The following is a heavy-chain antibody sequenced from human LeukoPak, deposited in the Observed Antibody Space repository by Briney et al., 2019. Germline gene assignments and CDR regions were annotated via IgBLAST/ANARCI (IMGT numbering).Heavy chain of an antibody. D-gene: IGHD2-8*01. CDR3: AKGGTIGGNYFDF. Sequence: GGSLRLSCAASGFTSSSFGMHWVRQAPGKGLEWVAFIRSDGNNKKYADSVKGRFTISRDNSKNTLYLQMNGLRAEDTAVYYCAKGGTIGGNYFDFWGQGTLVTVSS. CDR2: IRSDGNNK. J-gene: IGHJ4*02. V-gene: IGHV3-30*02. CDR1: GFTSSSFG.